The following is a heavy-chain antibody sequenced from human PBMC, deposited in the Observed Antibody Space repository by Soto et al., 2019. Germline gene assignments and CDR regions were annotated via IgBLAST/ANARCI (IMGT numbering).Heavy chain of an antibody. V-gene: IGHV1-69*01. CDR2: IIPIFGTA. J-gene: IGHJ3*02. CDR3: ASQRRYYDNLTGRGAFDI. Sequence: QVQLVQSGAEVKKPGSSVKVSCKASGGTFSSYAISWVRQAPGQGLEWMGGIIPIFGTANYAQKFQGRVTITADESTSTAYMELSSLRSEDTAVYYCASQRRYYDNLTGRGAFDIWGQGTMVTVSS. CDR1: GGTFSSYA. D-gene: IGHD3-9*01.